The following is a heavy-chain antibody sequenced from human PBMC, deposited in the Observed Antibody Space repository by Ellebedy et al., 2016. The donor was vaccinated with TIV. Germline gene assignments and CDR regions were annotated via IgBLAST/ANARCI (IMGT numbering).Heavy chain of an antibody. CDR3: AREYVGASLDY. CDR2: IWYDGSNK. CDR1: GFTFSRHG. D-gene: IGHD1-26*01. V-gene: IGHV3-33*01. Sequence: PEGSLRLSCAASGFTFSRHGMHWVRQAPGKGLEWVAIIWYDGSNKFNADSVKGRFTISRDNSYNTLFLQMDSLRAEDTAVYYCAREYVGASLDYWGQGTLVTVSS. J-gene: IGHJ4*02.